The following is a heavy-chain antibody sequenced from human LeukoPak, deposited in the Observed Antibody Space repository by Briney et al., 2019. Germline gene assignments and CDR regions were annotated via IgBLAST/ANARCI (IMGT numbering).Heavy chain of an antibody. D-gene: IGHD1-26*01. V-gene: IGHV3-9*03. CDR1: GFTFDDYA. J-gene: IGHJ3*02. CDR2: ISWNSGSI. Sequence: GRSLRLSCAASGFTFDDYAMHWVRQAPGKGLEWVSGISWNSGSIGYADSVKGRFTISRDNAKNSLYLQMNSLRAEDMALCYCAKDIGDSGSYGEAFDIWGQGTMVTVSS. CDR3: AKDIGDSGSYGEAFDI.